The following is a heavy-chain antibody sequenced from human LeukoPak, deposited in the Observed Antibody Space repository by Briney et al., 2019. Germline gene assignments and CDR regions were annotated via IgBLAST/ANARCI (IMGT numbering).Heavy chain of an antibody. J-gene: IGHJ4*02. CDR2: ISPDGSTT. CDR1: GFTFSSHW. D-gene: IGHD2/OR15-2a*01. Sequence: GSLRLSCAASGFTFSSHWMHWVRQAPGKGLVWASVISPDGSTTNYAEPVKGRFTISRDNAKNTLYLEMNNLRAEDSAIYYCAKAAPFFLDYWGQGALVTVSS. CDR3: AKAAPFFLDY. V-gene: IGHV3-74*01.